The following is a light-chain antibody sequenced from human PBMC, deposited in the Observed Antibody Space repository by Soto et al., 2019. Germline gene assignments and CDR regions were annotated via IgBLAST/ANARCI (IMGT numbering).Light chain of an antibody. CDR1: QSVSNN. J-gene: IGKJ5*01. CDR3: EEYGYSPIT. V-gene: IGKV3-20*01. Sequence: VLTLSLDKKSLSPGERATLSCRASQSVSNNLAWYQQKPGQAPRLLIYGASTRATGIPARFSGGGSGTDFTLTISILEPEDGVGYYCEEYGYSPITFGQLTRPEVK. CDR2: GAS.